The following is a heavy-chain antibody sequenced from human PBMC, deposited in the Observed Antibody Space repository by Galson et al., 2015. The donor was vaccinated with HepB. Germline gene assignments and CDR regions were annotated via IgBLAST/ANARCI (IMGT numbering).Heavy chain of an antibody. CDR3: ARAILSLRIAVAGPVYGMDV. D-gene: IGHD6-19*01. J-gene: IGHJ6*02. CDR1: GFTVSSNY. Sequence: SLRLSCAASGFTVSSNYMSWVRQAPGKGLEWVSAIYSGGSTYYADSVKGRFTISRDNSKNTLYLQMNSLRAEDTAVYYCARAILSLRIAVAGPVYGMDVWGQGTTVTVSS. V-gene: IGHV3-66*01. CDR2: IYSGGST.